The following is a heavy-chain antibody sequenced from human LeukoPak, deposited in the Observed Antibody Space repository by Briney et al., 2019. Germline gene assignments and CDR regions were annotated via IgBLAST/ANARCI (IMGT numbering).Heavy chain of an antibody. CDR3: AKSSYYDASGYYREYYFDY. J-gene: IGHJ4*02. CDR1: GFTFSGCA. V-gene: IGHV3-30-3*02. D-gene: IGHD3-22*01. Sequence: GGSLRLSCAASGFTFSGCAMHWVRQAPGKGLEWVAVISYDGNNKYYADSVKGRFIISRDNSKNTLYLQMNSLRAEDTAVYYCAKSSYYDASGYYREYYFDYWGQGTLVTVSS. CDR2: ISYDGNNK.